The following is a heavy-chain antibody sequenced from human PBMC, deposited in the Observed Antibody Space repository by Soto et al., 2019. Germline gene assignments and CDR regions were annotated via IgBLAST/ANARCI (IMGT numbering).Heavy chain of an antibody. V-gene: IGHV4-59*01. CDR1: GDSISSYY. Sequence: SETLSLTCTVSGDSISSYYWTWIRQPPGKGLEYIGYIYYSGRTYYNPSLKSRVTILVDTSKNQFSLKLSSVTAADTAVYYCARGHLGITTTGTWYDFDYWGQGTLVTVSS. CDR3: ARGHLGITTTGTWYDFDY. D-gene: IGHD2-15*01. J-gene: IGHJ4*02. CDR2: IYYSGRT.